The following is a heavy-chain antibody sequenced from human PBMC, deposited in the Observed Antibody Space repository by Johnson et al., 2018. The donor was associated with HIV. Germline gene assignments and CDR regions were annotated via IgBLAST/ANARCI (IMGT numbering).Heavy chain of an antibody. J-gene: IGHJ3*01. Sequence: VQLVESGGGVVRPGGSLRLSCAASGFTFDDYGMSWVRQAPGKGLEWVSYISSSGSTIYYADCVKGRFTISRDNAKNSLSLQMNSLRAEDTAVYYCAKETRDSRSAFDVWGQGTLVTVSS. D-gene: IGHD4-11*01. V-gene: IGHV3-48*03. CDR3: AKETRDSRSAFDV. CDR2: ISSSGSTI. CDR1: GFTFDDYG.